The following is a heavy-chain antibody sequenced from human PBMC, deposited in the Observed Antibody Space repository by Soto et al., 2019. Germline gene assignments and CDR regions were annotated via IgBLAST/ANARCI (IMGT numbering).Heavy chain of an antibody. D-gene: IGHD3-22*01. V-gene: IGHV4-34*01. Sequence: QVQLQQWGAGLLKPSETLSLTCAVYGGSFSGYYWSWIRQPPGKGLEWIGEINHSGSTNYNPSLKSRVTISVDTSKNQFSLKLSSVTAADTAVYYCARARYYDSSGWVFDYWGQGTLVTVSS. CDR2: INHSGST. CDR3: ARARYYDSSGWVFDY. CDR1: GGSFSGYY. J-gene: IGHJ4*02.